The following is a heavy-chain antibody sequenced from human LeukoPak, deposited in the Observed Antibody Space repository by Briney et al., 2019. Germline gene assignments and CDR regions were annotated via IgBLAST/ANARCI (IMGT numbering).Heavy chain of an antibody. CDR1: GYTFTGYY. CDR3: ARDLVYGMDV. Sequence: ASVTVSCKASGYTFTGYYMHWVRQAPGQGLEWMGWINPNSGGTNYAQKIQGRVTMTRQTSISTAYMELSRLRSDDTAVYYCARDLVYGMDVWGQGTTVTVSS. J-gene: IGHJ6*02. V-gene: IGHV1-2*02. D-gene: IGHD2-8*02. CDR2: INPNSGGT.